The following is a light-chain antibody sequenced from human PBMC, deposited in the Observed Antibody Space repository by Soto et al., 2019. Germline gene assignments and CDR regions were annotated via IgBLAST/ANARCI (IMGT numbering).Light chain of an antibody. CDR1: QSVSNNY. V-gene: IGKV3-20*01. J-gene: IGKJ1*01. CDR3: QQYATSPLT. CDR2: GAS. Sequence: EIVLTHFPGTLSLSPGERATLSCRASQSVSNNYLAWYQQKPGQAPRLVIFGASNRATGIPDRFSASGSGTGFTLTISRLEPEDVAVYYCQQYATSPLTFGHGTKVDIK.